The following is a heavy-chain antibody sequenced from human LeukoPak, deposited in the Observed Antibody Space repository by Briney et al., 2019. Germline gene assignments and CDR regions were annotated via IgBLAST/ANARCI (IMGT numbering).Heavy chain of an antibody. J-gene: IGHJ4*02. CDR2: IYYSGST. V-gene: IGHV4-59*08. D-gene: IGHD6-13*01. CDR1: GGSNSRYY. CDR3: TRLRPGSSWDPSVNY. Sequence: PSETLSLTCALYGGSNSRYYWSWIRQPPGKGLEWIGYIYYSGSTNYNPSLKSRVTTSVDTSKNQFSLKLSSVTAADTAVYYCTRLRPGSSWDPSVNYWGQGTLVTVSS.